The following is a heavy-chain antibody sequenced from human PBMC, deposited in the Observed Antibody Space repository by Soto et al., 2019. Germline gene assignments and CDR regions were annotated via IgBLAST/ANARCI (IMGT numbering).Heavy chain of an antibody. Sequence: EVQLLESGGGLVQPGGSLRLSCAASGFTFSSYAMTWVRQAPGKGLEWVSSISGSGAATYYTDSVRGRFTISRGISKSTLYLQMNSLSTEDTALYYCAEVSGPYTSGRYDHWGQGTLVTVSS. CDR2: ISGSGAAT. D-gene: IGHD6-19*01. J-gene: IGHJ5*02. CDR3: AEVSGPYTSGRYDH. V-gene: IGHV3-23*01. CDR1: GFTFSSYA.